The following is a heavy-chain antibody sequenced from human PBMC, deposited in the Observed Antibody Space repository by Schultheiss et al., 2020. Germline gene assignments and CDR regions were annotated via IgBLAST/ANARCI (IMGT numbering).Heavy chain of an antibody. CDR1: GGSISSYY. D-gene: IGHD1-26*01. J-gene: IGHJ6*02. CDR2: IYTSGST. V-gene: IGHV4-4*07. Sequence: SATLSLTCTVSGGSISSYYWSWIRQPAGKGLEWIGRIYTSGSTNYNPSLKSRVTMSVDTSKNQFSLKLSSVTAADTAVYYCAVSYPRDTYYYYGMDVWGQGTTVTVSS. CDR3: AVSYPRDTYYYYGMDV.